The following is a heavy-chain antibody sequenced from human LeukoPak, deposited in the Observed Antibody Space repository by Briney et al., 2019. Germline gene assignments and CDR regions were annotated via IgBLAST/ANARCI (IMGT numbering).Heavy chain of an antibody. D-gene: IGHD6-6*01. Sequence: GGSLRLSCAASGFTLSSYAMSWVRQAPGKGLEWVSSISGSGGTTYYADSVKGRFTISRDNSKTTLYLQMNSLRAEDTAVYYCAKEAEYSSSHYFYNWGQGTLVTVSS. V-gene: IGHV3-23*01. CDR3: AKEAEYSSSHYFYN. CDR1: GFTLSSYA. CDR2: ISGSGGTT. J-gene: IGHJ4*02.